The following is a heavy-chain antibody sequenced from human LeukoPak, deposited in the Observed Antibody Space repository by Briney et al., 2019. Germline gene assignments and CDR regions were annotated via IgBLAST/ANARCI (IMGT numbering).Heavy chain of an antibody. V-gene: IGHV1-18*04. CDR2: ISAYNGNT. Sequence: ASVKVSCKASGYTFTSYYMHWVRQAPGQGLEWMGWISAYNGNTNYAQKLQGRVTMTTDTSTSTAYMELRSLRSDDTAVYYCASYSGYDPLFDYWGQGTLVTVSS. J-gene: IGHJ4*02. D-gene: IGHD5-12*01. CDR1: GYTFTSYY. CDR3: ASYSGYDPLFDY.